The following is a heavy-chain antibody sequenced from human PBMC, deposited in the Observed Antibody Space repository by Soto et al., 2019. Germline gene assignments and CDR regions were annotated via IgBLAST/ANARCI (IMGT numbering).Heavy chain of an antibody. CDR2: INHSGST. D-gene: IGHD2-15*01. J-gene: IGHJ6*02. V-gene: IGHV4-34*01. Sequence: SETLSLTCAVYGGSFSGYYWSWIRQPPGKGLEWIGEINHSGSTNYNPSLKSRVTISVDTSKNQFSLKLSSVTAADTAVYYCARGQGYGSGGSCYPVVFYYGMDVWGQGTTVTVSS. CDR3: ARGQGYGSGGSCYPVVFYYGMDV. CDR1: GGSFSGYY.